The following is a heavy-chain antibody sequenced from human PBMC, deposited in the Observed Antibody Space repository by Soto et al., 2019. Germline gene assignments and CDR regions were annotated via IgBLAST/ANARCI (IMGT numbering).Heavy chain of an antibody. CDR1: GYSFTSYW. V-gene: IGHV5-51*01. CDR2: IYPGDSDT. J-gene: IGHJ6*04. CDR3: AKQGCSGGSCYWSYYGRDV. D-gene: IGHD2-15*01. Sequence: GESLKISCKGSGYSFTSYWIGWVRQMSGKGLEWMGIIYPGDSDTRYSPSFQGQVTISADKSISTAYLQWSSLKASDTAMYYCAKQGCSGGSCYWSYYGRDVWGKGTRVTVPS.